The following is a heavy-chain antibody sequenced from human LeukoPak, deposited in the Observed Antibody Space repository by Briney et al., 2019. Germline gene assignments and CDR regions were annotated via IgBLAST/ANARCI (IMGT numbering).Heavy chain of an antibody. J-gene: IGHJ5*02. D-gene: IGHD2-8*02. CDR1: GGSISSYY. CDR2: IYHSGST. Sequence: SETLSLTCTVSGGSISSYYWSWIRQTPGKGLEWIGYIYHSGSTNFNPSLKSRVTISVDTPKNQFSLKMSSVTAADTAVYYCASAVVYPNWFDPWGQGTLVTVSS. CDR3: ASAVVYPNWFDP. V-gene: IGHV4-59*01.